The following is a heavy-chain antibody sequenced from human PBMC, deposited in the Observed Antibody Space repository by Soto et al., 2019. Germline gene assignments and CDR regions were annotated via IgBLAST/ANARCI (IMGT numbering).Heavy chain of an antibody. Sequence: QVQLVQSGAEVKKPGSSVKVSCKASGGTFSSYAISWVRQAPGQGLEWMGGIIPIFGTANYAQKFQGRVRSTADESTSTTYIALSSLRSEDTAVYYCASTPPNYDSSGYYYEANYWGQGPLVTVSS. CDR2: IIPIFGTA. CDR3: ASTPPNYDSSGYYYEANY. CDR1: GGTFSSYA. V-gene: IGHV1-69*01. D-gene: IGHD3-22*01. J-gene: IGHJ4*02.